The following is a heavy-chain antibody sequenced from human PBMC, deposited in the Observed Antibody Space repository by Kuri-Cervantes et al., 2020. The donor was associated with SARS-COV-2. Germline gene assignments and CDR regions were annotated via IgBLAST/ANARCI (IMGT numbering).Heavy chain of an antibody. CDR2: ISSSSSTI. D-gene: IGHD6-13*01. V-gene: IGHV3-48*01. J-gene: IGHJ6*02. Sequence: GESLKISCAASGFTFSSYSMNWVRQAPGKGLEWVSYISSSSSTIYYADSVKGRFTISRDNAKNSLYLQMNSLRAEDTAVYYCAREAKGIAAAGYYYYYGMDVWGQGTTVTVSS. CDR3: AREAKGIAAAGYYYYYGMDV. CDR1: GFTFSSYS.